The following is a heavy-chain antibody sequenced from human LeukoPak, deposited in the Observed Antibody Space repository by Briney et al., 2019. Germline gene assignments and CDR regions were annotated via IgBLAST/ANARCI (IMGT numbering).Heavy chain of an antibody. Sequence: GGSLRLSCAASGFIFNNYWMHWVRQAPGKGLVWVSRIHNDGSSTSYADSVKGRFTISRDNAKSTLYLQMNSLRAEDTAVYYCTRTSYGGNSPDWFDPWGQGTLVTVSS. V-gene: IGHV3-74*01. CDR2: IHNDGSST. CDR1: GFIFNNYW. CDR3: TRTSYGGNSPDWFDP. D-gene: IGHD4-23*01. J-gene: IGHJ5*02.